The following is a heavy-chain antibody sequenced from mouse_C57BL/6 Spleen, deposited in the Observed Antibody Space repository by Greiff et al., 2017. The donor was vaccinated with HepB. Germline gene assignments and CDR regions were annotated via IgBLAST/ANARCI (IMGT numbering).Heavy chain of an antibody. CDR2: INYDGSST. J-gene: IGHJ4*01. CDR1: GFTFSDYY. Sequence: EVQRVESEGGLVQPGRSMKLSCTASGFTFSDYYMAWVRQVPEKGLEWVANINYDGSSTYYLDSLKSRFIISRDNAKNILYLQMSSLKSEDTATYYCARGDYDEGYYAMDYWGQGTSVTVSS. CDR3: ARGDYDEGYYAMDY. V-gene: IGHV5-16*01. D-gene: IGHD2-4*01.